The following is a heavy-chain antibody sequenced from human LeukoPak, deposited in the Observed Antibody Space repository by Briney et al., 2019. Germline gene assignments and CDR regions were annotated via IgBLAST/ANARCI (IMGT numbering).Heavy chain of an antibody. CDR2: MNPNSGNT. D-gene: IGHD6-13*01. V-gene: IGHV1-8*01. Sequence: ASVKVSCKASGYTFTSYDINWVRQATGQGLEWMGWMNPNSGNTGYAQKFQGRVTMTRNTSISTAYMELSSLRSEDTAVYYCARGAAAGRLIWYNWFDPWGQGTLVTVSS. CDR1: GYTFTSYD. CDR3: ARGAAAGRLIWYNWFDP. J-gene: IGHJ5*02.